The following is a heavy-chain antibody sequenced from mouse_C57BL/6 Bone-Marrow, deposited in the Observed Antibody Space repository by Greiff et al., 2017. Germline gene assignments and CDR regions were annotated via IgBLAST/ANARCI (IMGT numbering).Heavy chain of an antibody. D-gene: IGHD1-1*01. J-gene: IGHJ1*03. CDR1: GYTFTSYW. CDR3: VIYYYGAFDV. CDR2: IHPNSGST. V-gene: IGHV1-64*01. Sequence: VKLKQPGAELVKPGASVKLSCKASGYTFTSYWMHWVKQRPGQGLEWIGMIHPNSGSTNYNEKFKSKATLTVDKSSSTAYMQLSSLTSEDSAVYYCVIYYYGAFDVWGTGTTVTVSS.